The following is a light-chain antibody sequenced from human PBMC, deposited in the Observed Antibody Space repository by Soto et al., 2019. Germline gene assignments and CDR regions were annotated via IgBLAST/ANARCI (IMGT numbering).Light chain of an antibody. Sequence: EIVTTQSPATLSVSPGERATLSCRASQSVSSNLAWYQQKPGQAPRLLIYGASTRATGIPARFSGSGSGTEFTLTISSLQSEDFAVYYCQQYNNWLTFGQGTKVEIK. J-gene: IGKJ1*01. V-gene: IGKV3-15*01. CDR3: QQYNNWLT. CDR1: QSVSSN. CDR2: GAS.